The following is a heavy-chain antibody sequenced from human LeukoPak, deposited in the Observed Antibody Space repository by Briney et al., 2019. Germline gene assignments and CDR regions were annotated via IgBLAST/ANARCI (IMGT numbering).Heavy chain of an antibody. CDR3: ATTTVVEGYFDY. D-gene: IGHD4-23*01. V-gene: IGHV4-59*08. CDR1: GGSISSYY. CDR2: IYYSGST. Sequence: SETLSLTCTVSGGSISSYYWSWIRQPPGKGLEWIGYIYYSGSTNYNLSLKSRVTISVDTSKNQFSLKLSSVTAADTAVYYCATTTVVEGYFDYWGQGTLVTVSS. J-gene: IGHJ4*02.